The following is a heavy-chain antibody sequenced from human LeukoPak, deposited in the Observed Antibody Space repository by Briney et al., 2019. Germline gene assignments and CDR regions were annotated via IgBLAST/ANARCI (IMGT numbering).Heavy chain of an antibody. D-gene: IGHD6-19*01. CDR1: GYSISSGYY. V-gene: IGHV4-38-2*01. CDR2: IYHSGST. J-gene: IGHJ4*02. Sequence: SETLSLTCAVSGYSISSGYYWGWIRQPPGKGLEWIGSIYHSGSTYYNPSLKSRVTISVDTPKNQFSLKLSSVTAADTAVYYCARHLRAVAGYFDYWGQGTLVTVSS. CDR3: ARHLRAVAGYFDY.